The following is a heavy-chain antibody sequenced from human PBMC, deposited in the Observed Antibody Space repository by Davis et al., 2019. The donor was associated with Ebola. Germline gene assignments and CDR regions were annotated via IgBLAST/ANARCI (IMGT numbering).Heavy chain of an antibody. J-gene: IGHJ4*02. Sequence: ASVKVSCKASGGTFLSYTVTWVRQAPGQGLEWMGWISAYNGNTNYAQKLQGRVTMTTDTSTSTAYMELRSLRSDDTAVYYCARGGCSGGSCYSPDYWGQGTLVTVSS. V-gene: IGHV1-18*01. CDR2: ISAYNGNT. CDR1: GGTFLSYT. CDR3: ARGGCSGGSCYSPDY. D-gene: IGHD2-15*01.